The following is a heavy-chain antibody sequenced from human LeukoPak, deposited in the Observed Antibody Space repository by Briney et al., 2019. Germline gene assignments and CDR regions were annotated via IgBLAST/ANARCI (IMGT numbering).Heavy chain of an antibody. CDR3: ARNPQRRAYESPYYFDY. CDR2: ISSSSSYI. Sequence: GGSLRLSCAASGFTFSSYSMNWVRQAPGKGLEWVSSISSSSSYIYYADSVKGRFTISRDNAKNSLYLQMNSLRVEDTAIYYCARNPQRRAYESPYYFDYWGQGTLVAVSS. D-gene: IGHD3-16*01. J-gene: IGHJ4*02. CDR1: GFTFSSYS. V-gene: IGHV3-21*01.